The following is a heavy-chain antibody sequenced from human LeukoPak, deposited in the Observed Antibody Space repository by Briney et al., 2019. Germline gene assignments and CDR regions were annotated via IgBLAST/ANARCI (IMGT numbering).Heavy chain of an antibody. V-gene: IGHV3-23*01. CDR1: GFTFSSYA. Sequence: GGSLRLSCAASGFTFSSYAMSWVRQAPGKGLEWVSAISGSGGSTYYADSVKGRFTISRDNSKNTLYLQMNSLRAEDTAVYYCARWCSMGTVLRFLEWHAFDIWGQGTMVTVSS. CDR3: ARWCSMGTVLRFLEWHAFDI. D-gene: IGHD3-3*01. J-gene: IGHJ3*02. CDR2: ISGSGGST.